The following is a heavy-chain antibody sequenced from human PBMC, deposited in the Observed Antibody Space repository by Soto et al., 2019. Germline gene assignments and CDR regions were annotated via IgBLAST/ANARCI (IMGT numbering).Heavy chain of an antibody. CDR2: ISYDGSNK. CDR3: AVDLYGSGD. Sequence: QVQLVESGGGVVQPGRSLRLSCAASGFAFSSYAMHWVRQAPGKGLEWVAVISYDGSNKYYADSVKGRFTISRDNSKNTLYLQMNSVRAEDTAVYYCAVDLYGSGDWWQGTLVTVSS. V-gene: IGHV3-30-3*01. D-gene: IGHD3-10*01. CDR1: GFAFSSYA. J-gene: IGHJ4*02.